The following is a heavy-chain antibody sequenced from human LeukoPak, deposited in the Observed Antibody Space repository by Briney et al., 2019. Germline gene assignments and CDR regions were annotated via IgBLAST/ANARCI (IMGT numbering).Heavy chain of an antibody. CDR3: ARREGVVTHFDY. CDR2: VDNPGST. D-gene: IGHD2-15*01. Sequence: NPSETLSLTCTVSGGSISSSIYHWGWIRQSPGKGLEWIGTVDNPGSTHYNPSLKSRVTISVDTSKNQFSLKLSSVTAADTAVYYCARREGVVTHFDYWGQGTLVTVSS. CDR1: GGSISSSIYH. V-gene: IGHV4-39*07. J-gene: IGHJ4*02.